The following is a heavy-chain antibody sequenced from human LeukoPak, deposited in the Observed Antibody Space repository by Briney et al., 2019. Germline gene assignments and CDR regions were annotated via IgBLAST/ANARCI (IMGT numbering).Heavy chain of an antibody. CDR1: GLTLSSYS. D-gene: IGHD1-26*01. CDR2: ISSGSTTI. Sequence: PGGSLRLSCATSGLTLSSYSMKWVRQAPREGVGRGSYISSGSTTIYYADSVKGRFTISRDNAKNSLYLQMNSLRAEDTAVYYCARDRLTSGSYFFDCWGQGTLVTVSS. V-gene: IGHV3-48*01. J-gene: IGHJ4*02. CDR3: ARDRLTSGSYFFDC.